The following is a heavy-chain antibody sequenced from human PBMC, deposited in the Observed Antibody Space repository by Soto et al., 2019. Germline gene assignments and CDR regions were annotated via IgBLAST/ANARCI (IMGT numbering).Heavy chain of an antibody. D-gene: IGHD5-18*01. CDR3: ASGIQLGYYYYGMDV. CDR1: GFTFSSYA. Sequence: GGSLRLSCAASGFTFSSYAMHWVRQAPGKGLEWVAVISYDGSNKYYADSVKGRFTISRDNSKNTLYLQMNSLRAEDTAVYYCASGIQLGYYYYGMDVWGQGTTVTVSS. CDR2: ISYDGSNK. J-gene: IGHJ6*02. V-gene: IGHV3-30-3*01.